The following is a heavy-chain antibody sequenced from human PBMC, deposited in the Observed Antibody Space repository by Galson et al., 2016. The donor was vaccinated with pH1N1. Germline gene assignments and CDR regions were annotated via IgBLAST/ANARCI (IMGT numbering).Heavy chain of an antibody. V-gene: IGHV4-30-4*01. Sequence: TLSLTCTVSGGSITSSDYYWSWIRQPPGKGLEWIGYISYSGSTYYNPSLNSRVTISLDTSKNHFSLKLSSVTAADTAVYYCARGRNYGDYWGQGTLVTVSS. CDR1: GGSITSSDYY. J-gene: IGHJ4*02. CDR3: ARGRNYGDY. CDR2: ISYSGST.